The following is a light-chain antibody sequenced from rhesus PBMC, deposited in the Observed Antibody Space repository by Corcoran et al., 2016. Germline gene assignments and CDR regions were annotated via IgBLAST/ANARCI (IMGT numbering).Light chain of an antibody. V-gene: IGKV1-22*01. Sequence: DIQMTQSPSSLSASVGDTVTITCRASQSISSWLAWYQQKPGKAPKLLIYKASTLQSGVPSRFSGSGSGTYFNLTISSLQSEDCATYYCQQYSSSPWTFGQGTKVEIK. CDR2: KAS. CDR3: QQYSSSPWT. CDR1: QSISSW. J-gene: IGKJ1*01.